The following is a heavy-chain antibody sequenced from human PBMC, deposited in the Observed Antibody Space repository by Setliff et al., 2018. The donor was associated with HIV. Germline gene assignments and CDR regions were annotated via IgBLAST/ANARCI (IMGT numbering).Heavy chain of an antibody. D-gene: IGHD3-22*01. CDR2: IHYTGNT. CDR1: GGSITSTTYY. V-gene: IGHV4-39*01. J-gene: IGHJ4*02. Sequence: PSETLSLTCTVSGGSITSTTYYWGWIRQPPGKGLEWIGTIHYTGNTYHNPSLKSRVTISVEASKNQISLKLTAVTAADSAVYYCARAASYYDSSGYWAPPKYFDYWGQGTLVTVSS. CDR3: ARAASYYDSSGYWAPPKYFDY.